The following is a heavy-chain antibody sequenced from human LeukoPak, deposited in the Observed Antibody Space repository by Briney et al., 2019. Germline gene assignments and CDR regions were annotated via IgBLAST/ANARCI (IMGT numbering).Heavy chain of an antibody. D-gene: IGHD3-22*01. Sequence: GGSLRLSCAASEFTFSSYAMHWVRQAPGKGLEWVAVISYDGSNKYYADSVKGRFTISRDNSKNTLYLQMNSLRAEDTAVYYCAREHYYDSSGYYPIWGQGTMVTVSS. CDR1: EFTFSSYA. J-gene: IGHJ3*02. CDR3: AREHYYDSSGYYPI. CDR2: ISYDGSNK. V-gene: IGHV3-30-3*01.